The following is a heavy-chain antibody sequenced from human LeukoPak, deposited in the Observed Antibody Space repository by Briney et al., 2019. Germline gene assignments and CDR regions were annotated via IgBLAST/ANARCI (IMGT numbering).Heavy chain of an antibody. CDR2: ISAYNGNT. CDR3: ARPRDLKRGIAAAGTVWFDP. V-gene: IGHV1-18*01. CDR1: GYTFTSYG. D-gene: IGHD6-13*01. Sequence: GASVKVSCKASGYTFTSYGISWVRQAPGQGLEWTGWISAYNGNTNYAQKLQGRVTMTTDTSTSTAYMELRSLRSDDTAVYYCARPRDLKRGIAAAGTVWFDPWGQGTLITVSS. J-gene: IGHJ5*02.